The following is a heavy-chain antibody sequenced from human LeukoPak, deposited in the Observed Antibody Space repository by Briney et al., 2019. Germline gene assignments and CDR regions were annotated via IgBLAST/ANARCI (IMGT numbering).Heavy chain of an antibody. Sequence: SETLSLTCTVSGGSISSYYWSWIRQPPGKGLEWIGEINHSGSTNYNPSLKSRVTISVDTSKNQFSLKLSSVTAADTAVYYCARDHYGSGSYLDYWGQGTLVTVSS. CDR1: GGSISSYY. CDR2: INHSGST. D-gene: IGHD3-10*01. V-gene: IGHV4-34*01. J-gene: IGHJ4*02. CDR3: ARDHYGSGSYLDY.